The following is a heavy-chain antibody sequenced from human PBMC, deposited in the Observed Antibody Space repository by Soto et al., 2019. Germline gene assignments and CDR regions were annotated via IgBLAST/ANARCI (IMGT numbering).Heavy chain of an antibody. CDR1: GGSISSYY. D-gene: IGHD4-17*01. J-gene: IGHJ4*02. CDR2: IYYSGST. Sequence: QVQLQESGPGLVKPSATLSLTCTVSGGSISSYYWSWIRQPPGKGLEWIGLIYYSGSTNYSPSLRRRVTLSVDTSKNLFSLKLTSVTAANTDVYYFARVYGDYLDYWGQGTLVNVSS. V-gene: IGHV4-59*01. CDR3: ARVYGDYLDY.